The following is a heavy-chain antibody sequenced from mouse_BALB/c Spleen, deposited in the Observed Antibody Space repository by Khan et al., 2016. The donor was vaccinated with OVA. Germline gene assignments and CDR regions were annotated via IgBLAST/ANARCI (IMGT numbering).Heavy chain of an antibody. CDR1: GYSITRDYA. V-gene: IGHV3-2*02. J-gene: IGHJ4*01. Sequence: VQLKESGPGLVKPSQSLSLTCTVTGYSITRDYAWNWIRQFPGNELEWMGYISNSGSASYNPSLTSRISITRETSKNQFFLQLDSVTPEDTATYYYASELGRDYAMDYWGQGTSVTVSS. CDR3: ASELGRDYAMDY. D-gene: IGHD4-1*01. CDR2: ISNSGSA.